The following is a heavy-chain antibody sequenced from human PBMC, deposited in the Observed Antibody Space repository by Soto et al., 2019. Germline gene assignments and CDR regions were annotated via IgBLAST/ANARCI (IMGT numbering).Heavy chain of an antibody. CDR1: GYTLTELS. CDR2: FDPEDGET. D-gene: IGHD3-10*01. V-gene: IGHV1-24*01. J-gene: IGHJ4*02. Sequence: ASVKVSCKVSGYTLTELSMHWVRQAPGKGLEWMGGFDPEDGETIYAQKFQGRVTMTEDTSTDTAYMELRSLRSDDTAVYYCARDYYGSSEGSEFDYWGQGTLVTVSS. CDR3: ARDYYGSSEGSEFDY.